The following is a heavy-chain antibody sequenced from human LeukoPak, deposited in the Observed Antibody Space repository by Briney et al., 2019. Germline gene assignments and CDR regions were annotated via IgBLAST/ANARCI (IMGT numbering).Heavy chain of an antibody. J-gene: IGHJ1*01. D-gene: IGHD1-26*01. CDR3: AKGGSHFQD. Sequence: AGGSLRLSCAASGFNFNSYSMNWVRQAPGKGLEWVSSIGNDNNYIYYTDSVKGRFTISRDYAISSLYLQMTSLRAEDTAVYYCAKGGSHFQDWGQGTLVTVSS. V-gene: IGHV3-21*06. CDR2: IGNDNNYI. CDR1: GFNFNSYS.